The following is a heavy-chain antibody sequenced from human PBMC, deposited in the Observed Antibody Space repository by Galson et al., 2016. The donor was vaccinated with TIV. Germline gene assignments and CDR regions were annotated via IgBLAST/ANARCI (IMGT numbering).Heavy chain of an antibody. CDR1: GFRFSDYY. V-gene: IGHV3-11*01. CDR2: ITTTGITI. CDR3: VLDELNKNRWGGAFYHLDV. D-gene: IGHD1-7*01. Sequence: SLRLSCAASGFRFSDYYMSWIRQAPGKGLEWVSFITTTGITIYYADSVKGRFTISRDNAKNSLYLQMNSLRVEDTAVYYCVLDELNKNRWGGAFYHLDVWGKGTTVTVSS. J-gene: IGHJ6*03.